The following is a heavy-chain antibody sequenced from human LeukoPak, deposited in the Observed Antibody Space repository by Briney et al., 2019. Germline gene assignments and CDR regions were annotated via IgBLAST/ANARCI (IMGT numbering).Heavy chain of an antibody. D-gene: IGHD6-13*01. CDR1: GGSISSGGYY. Sequence: SETLSLTCTVSGGSISSGGYYWSWIRQPPGKGLEWIGEINHSGSTNYNPSLKSRVTISVDTSKNQFSLKLSSVTAADTAVYYCARRRYSSSWYENPFDPWGQGTLVTVSS. CDR3: ARRRYSSSWYENPFDP. V-gene: IGHV4-61*08. J-gene: IGHJ5*02. CDR2: INHSGST.